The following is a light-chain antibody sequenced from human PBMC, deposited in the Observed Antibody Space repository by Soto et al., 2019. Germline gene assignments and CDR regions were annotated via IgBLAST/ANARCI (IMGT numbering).Light chain of an antibody. CDR1: SSDVGGYNY. CDR3: CSYAGSYPSWV. Sequence: QSVLTQPRSVSGSPGQSVTIPCTGTSSDVGGYNYVSWYQQHPGKAPKLMIYDVSKRPSGVPDRFSGSKSGNTASLTISGLQAEDEADYYCCSYAGSYPSWVFGGGTKVTVL. CDR2: DVS. J-gene: IGLJ3*02. V-gene: IGLV2-11*01.